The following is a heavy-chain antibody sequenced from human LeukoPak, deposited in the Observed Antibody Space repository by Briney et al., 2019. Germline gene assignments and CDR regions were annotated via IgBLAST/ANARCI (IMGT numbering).Heavy chain of an antibody. Sequence: SETLSLTCAVYGGSSSGYYWSWIRQPPGKGLEWIGEINHSGSTNYNPSLKSRVTISVDTSKNQFSLKLSSVTAADTAVYYCAGGGDTAMADFDYWGQGTLVTVSS. CDR3: AGGGDTAMADFDY. V-gene: IGHV4-34*01. CDR2: INHSGST. CDR1: GGSSSGYY. D-gene: IGHD5-18*01. J-gene: IGHJ4*02.